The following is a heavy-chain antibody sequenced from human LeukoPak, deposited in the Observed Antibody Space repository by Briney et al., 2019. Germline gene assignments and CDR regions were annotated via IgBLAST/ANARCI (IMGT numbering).Heavy chain of an antibody. J-gene: IGHJ4*02. V-gene: IGHV3-74*01. CDR1: GFTLSSYW. CDR3: ARGWTAGHLDY. CDR2: INSDGSST. D-gene: IGHD6-19*01. Sequence: GGSLRLSCAASGFTLSSYWMHWVRQAPGKGLVWVSRINSDGSSTSYADSVKGRFTISRDNAKNTLYLQMNSLRAEDTAVYYCARGWTAGHLDYWGQGTLVTVSS.